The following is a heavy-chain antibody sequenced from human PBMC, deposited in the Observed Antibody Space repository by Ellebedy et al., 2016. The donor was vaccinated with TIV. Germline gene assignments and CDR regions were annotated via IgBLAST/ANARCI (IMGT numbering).Heavy chain of an antibody. V-gene: IGHV3-33*01. CDR1: GFSISSYG. Sequence: GGSLRLXXAASGFSISSYGMQWVRQAPGKGLECVAVIWHDSSNKYYADPVKGRFTISRDNSKNTLYLQMNSLRAEDTAVYFCARGEGWIDNWGQGTLVTVSS. J-gene: IGHJ4*02. D-gene: IGHD5-24*01. CDR2: IWHDSSNK. CDR3: ARGEGWIDN.